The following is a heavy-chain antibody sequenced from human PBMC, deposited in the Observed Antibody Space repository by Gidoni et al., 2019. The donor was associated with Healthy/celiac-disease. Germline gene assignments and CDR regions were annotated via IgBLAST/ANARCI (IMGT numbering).Heavy chain of an antibody. CDR2: ISSSSNYI. CDR1: GFTFSSYS. D-gene: IGHD3-3*01. CDR3: ASGAKGGTIFGVVIPFDY. V-gene: IGHV3-21*01. Sequence: EVQLVESGGGLVKPGGSLRLSCAASGFTFSSYSMNWVRQAPGKGLEWVSSISSSSNYIYYGDSVKGRFTISRDNAKNSLYLQMNRLRAEDTAVYYCASGAKGGTIFGVVIPFDYWGQGTLVTVSS. J-gene: IGHJ4*02.